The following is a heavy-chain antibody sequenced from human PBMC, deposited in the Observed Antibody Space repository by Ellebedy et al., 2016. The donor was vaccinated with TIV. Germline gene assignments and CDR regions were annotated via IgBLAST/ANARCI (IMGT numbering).Heavy chain of an antibody. V-gene: IGHV3-74*01. CDR1: GFTVSSNY. CDR3: STLSDTGY. CDR2: INGDGGFT. Sequence: GESLKISCATSGFTVSSNYMSWVRQAPGKGLVWLSRINGDGGFTSHADFVKGRFTISRDNAKNTLYLQMNSLKAEDTAMYYCSTLSDTGYWGHGTLVTVSS. D-gene: IGHD2-21*02. J-gene: IGHJ4*01.